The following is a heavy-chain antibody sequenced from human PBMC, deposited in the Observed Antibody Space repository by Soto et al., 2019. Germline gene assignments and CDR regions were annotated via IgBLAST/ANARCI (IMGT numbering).Heavy chain of an antibody. J-gene: IGHJ4*02. V-gene: IGHV1-58*02. CDR2: IVVGSGNT. CDR1: GFTFTSSA. Sequence: GASVKVSCKASGFTFTSSAMQWVRQARGQRLEWIGWIVVGSGNTNYAQKFQERVTITRDMSTSTAYMELSSLRSEDTAVYYCAAFTAALINSGYDLGHFDYWGQGTLVTVSS. CDR3: AAFTAALINSGYDLGHFDY. D-gene: IGHD5-12*01.